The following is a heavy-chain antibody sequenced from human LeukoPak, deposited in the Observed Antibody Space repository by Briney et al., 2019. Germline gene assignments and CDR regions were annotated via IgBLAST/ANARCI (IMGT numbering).Heavy chain of an antibody. CDR3: ATTNYYGSGSYYPGQFDY. Sequence: SETLSLTCTVSGGSISSYYWSWIRQPPGKGLEWIGYIYYSGSTNYNPSLKSRVAISVDTPKNQFSLKLSSVTAADTAVYYCATTNYYGSGSYYPGQFDYWGQGTLVTVSS. J-gene: IGHJ4*02. CDR1: GGSISSYY. V-gene: IGHV4-59*01. D-gene: IGHD3-10*01. CDR2: IYYSGST.